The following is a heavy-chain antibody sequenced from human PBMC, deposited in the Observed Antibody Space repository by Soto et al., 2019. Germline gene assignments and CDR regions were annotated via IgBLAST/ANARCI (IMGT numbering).Heavy chain of an antibody. Sequence: QVQLQESGPGLVKPSQTLSLTCTVSGGSISSGDYYWSWIRQPPGKGLEWIGYIYYSGSTYYNPSLKSRVXXXVXXSKNQFSLKLSSVTAADTAVYYCARERPEGSRLDPWGQGTLVTVSS. CDR1: GGSISSGDYY. D-gene: IGHD6-13*01. J-gene: IGHJ5*02. CDR3: ARERPEGSRLDP. CDR2: IYYSGST. V-gene: IGHV4-30-4*01.